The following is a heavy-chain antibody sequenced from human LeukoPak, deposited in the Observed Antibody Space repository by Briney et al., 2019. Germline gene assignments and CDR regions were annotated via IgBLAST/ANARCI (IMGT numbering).Heavy chain of an antibody. V-gene: IGHV3-21*01. D-gene: IGHD3-10*01. CDR3: ARDRLVRGVYYGMDV. Sequence: PGGSLRLSCAASGFTFSSYSMNWVRQAPGKGLEWVSSISSSSSYIYYADSVKGRFTISRDNAKNSLYLQMNSLRAEDTAVYYCARDRLVRGVYYGMDVWGQGTTVTVSS. J-gene: IGHJ6*02. CDR1: GFTFSSYS. CDR2: ISSSSSYI.